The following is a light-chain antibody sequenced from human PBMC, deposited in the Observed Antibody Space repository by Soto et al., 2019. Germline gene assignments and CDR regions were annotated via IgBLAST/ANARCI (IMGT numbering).Light chain of an antibody. CDR3: CPCAVRFVCV. CDR2: DVT. CDR1: SSDVGDYYF. J-gene: IGLJ1*01. V-gene: IGLV2-11*01. Sequence: QSVMTQPLSVSGSPGESVTISCTGASSDVGDYYFVSWYQQHPDKAPKLMIYDVTKWPSGVPDRFSGSKSGNTASLTLSGLQADDEADYSCCPCAVRFVCVYGTGTKVTV.